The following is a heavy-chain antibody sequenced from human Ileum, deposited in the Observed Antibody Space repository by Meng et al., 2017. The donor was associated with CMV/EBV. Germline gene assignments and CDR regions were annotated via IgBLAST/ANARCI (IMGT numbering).Heavy chain of an antibody. CDR2: INHTGST. CDR3: ARRTSWSPSYFDY. J-gene: IGHJ4*02. V-gene: IGHV4-34*01. CDR1: GGSFSGYY. Sequence: CAVYGGSFSGYYWNWIRQPPGKGLEWIGEINHTGSTNYTPSLKSRVTISVDTSKNHFSLNLSSVTAADTAVFYCARRTSWSPSYFDYWGQGSLVTVSS. D-gene: IGHD1-1*01.